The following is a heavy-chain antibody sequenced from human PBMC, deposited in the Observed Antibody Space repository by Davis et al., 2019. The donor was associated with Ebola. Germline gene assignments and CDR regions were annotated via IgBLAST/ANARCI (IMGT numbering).Heavy chain of an antibody. D-gene: IGHD6-13*01. Sequence: GESLKISCVASGFTFSSYDMNWVRQAPGKGLEWVFFISSSGCATYYADSVKGRFTISRDNAKNSLDLQINSLRAEDTAAYNCARGSGYIEDSSFDTWGQGILVTVSS. CDR2: ISSSGCAT. V-gene: IGHV3-48*03. CDR3: ARGSGYIEDSSFDT. CDR1: GFTFSSYD. J-gene: IGHJ5*02.